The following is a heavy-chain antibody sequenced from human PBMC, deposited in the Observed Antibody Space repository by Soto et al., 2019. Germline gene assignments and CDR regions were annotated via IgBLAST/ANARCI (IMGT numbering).Heavy chain of an antibody. V-gene: IGHV3-23*01. CDR1: GFTFSSYA. Sequence: EVQLLESGGGLVQPGGSLRLSCAASGFTFSSYAMSWVRQAPGKGLEWVSAISGSGGSTYYADSVTGRFTISRDNSKNTQYLQKNRLIAEDTAVYYCAKEGYISGWYYYDYWGQGTLVTVSS. J-gene: IGHJ4*02. CDR3: AKEGYISGWYYYDY. CDR2: ISGSGGST. D-gene: IGHD6-19*01.